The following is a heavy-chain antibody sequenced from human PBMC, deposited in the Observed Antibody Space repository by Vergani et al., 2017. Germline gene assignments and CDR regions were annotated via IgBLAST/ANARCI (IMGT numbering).Heavy chain of an antibody. CDR1: GYSFTSYD. CDR3: AREEPISSGCAFDL. CDR2: MNPNSGNT. V-gene: IGHV1-8*01. D-gene: IGHD6-19*01. Sequence: QVQLVQSGAEVKKPGASVKVSCKASGYSFTSYDINWVRQATGQGLEWMGWMNPNSGNTGYAQKFQGRVTMTRNTSISTAYMELSSLRSEDTAVYYCAREEPISSGCAFDLWGRGTLVTVSS. J-gene: IGHJ2*01.